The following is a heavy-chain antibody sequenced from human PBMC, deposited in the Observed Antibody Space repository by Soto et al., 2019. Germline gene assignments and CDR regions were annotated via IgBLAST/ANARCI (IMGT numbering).Heavy chain of an antibody. CDR2: MNPNSGNT. D-gene: IGHD1-7*01. V-gene: IGHV1-8*01. Sequence: QGQLVQSGAEVKKSGASVKVSCTASGYTFTSHDINWVRQATGQGLEWMGWMNPNSGNTGYAQKFQGRVTMTRNTSISTAYMALRSLRSEDTAVYYCARWNFGSYARFDYCGQQTLVPVSS. CDR3: ARWNFGSYARFDY. J-gene: IGHJ4*02. CDR1: GYTFTSHD.